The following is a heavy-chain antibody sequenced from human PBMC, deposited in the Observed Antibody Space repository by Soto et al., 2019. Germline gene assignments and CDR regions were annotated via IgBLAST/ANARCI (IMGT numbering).Heavy chain of an antibody. D-gene: IGHD5-18*01. CDR1: GYTFTSYG. CDR2: ISAYNGNT. J-gene: IGHJ6*03. Sequence: ASVKVSCKASGYTFTSYGISWVRQAPGQGLEWMGWISAYNGNTNYAQKLQGRVTMTTDTSTSTAYMELRSLRSDDTAVYYCARQYSYGSRGDYYYMDVWGKGTTVTVS. CDR3: ARQYSYGSRGDYYYMDV. V-gene: IGHV1-18*01.